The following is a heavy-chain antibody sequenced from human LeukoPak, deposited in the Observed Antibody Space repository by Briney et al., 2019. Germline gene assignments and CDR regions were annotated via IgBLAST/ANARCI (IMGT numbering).Heavy chain of an antibody. CDR1: GFTFSRLW. CDR2: IKEDASET. Sequence: GGSLRLSCETSGFTFSRLWMTWVRQAPGKGPEWVANIKEDASETSYVDSVKGRFIILRDNAKNSLYLQMNSLRVEDTAVYYCARGGSDSSHYWDDWGQGTLITVSS. J-gene: IGHJ4*02. D-gene: IGHD6-13*01. CDR3: ARGGSDSSHYWDD. V-gene: IGHV3-7*01.